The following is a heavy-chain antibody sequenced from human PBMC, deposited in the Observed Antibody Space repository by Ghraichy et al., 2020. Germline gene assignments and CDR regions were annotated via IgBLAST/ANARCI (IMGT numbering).Heavy chain of an antibody. CDR3: ARGGFWSGYYTLLRYNWFDP. CDR2: INHSGST. V-gene: IGHV4-34*01. D-gene: IGHD3-3*01. Sequence: GSLRLSCAVYGGSFSGYYWSWIRQPPGKGLEWIGEINHSGSTNYNPSLKSRVTISVDTSKNQFSLKLSSVTAADTAVYYCARGGFWSGYYTLLRYNWFDPWGQGTLVTVSS. J-gene: IGHJ5*02. CDR1: GGSFSGYY.